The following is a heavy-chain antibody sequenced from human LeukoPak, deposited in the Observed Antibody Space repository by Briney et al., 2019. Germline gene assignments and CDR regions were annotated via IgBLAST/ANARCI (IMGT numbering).Heavy chain of an antibody. V-gene: IGHV1-46*01. CDR1: GYTFTSYY. CDR3: ARGYQCFWSGYCGYFDY. CDR2: INPSGGST. D-gene: IGHD3-3*01. J-gene: IGHJ4*02. Sequence: GASVKVSCKASGYTFTSYYMHWVRQAPGQGLEWMGIINPSGGSTSYAQKFQGRVTMTRDTSTSTVYMELSSLRSEDTAVYYCARGYQCFWSGYCGYFDYWGQGTLVTVSS.